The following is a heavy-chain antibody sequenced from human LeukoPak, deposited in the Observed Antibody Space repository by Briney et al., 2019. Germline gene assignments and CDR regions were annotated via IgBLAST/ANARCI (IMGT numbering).Heavy chain of an antibody. Sequence: SETLSLTCAVYGGSFSGYYRSWIRQLPGKGLEWIGEINHSGSTNYNPSLKSRVTISVDTSKNQFSLKLSSVTAADTAVYYCARHGRGYCSSTSCNDAFDIWGQGTMVTVSS. CDR1: GGSFSGYY. CDR2: INHSGST. CDR3: ARHGRGYCSSTSCNDAFDI. J-gene: IGHJ3*02. V-gene: IGHV4-34*01. D-gene: IGHD2-2*01.